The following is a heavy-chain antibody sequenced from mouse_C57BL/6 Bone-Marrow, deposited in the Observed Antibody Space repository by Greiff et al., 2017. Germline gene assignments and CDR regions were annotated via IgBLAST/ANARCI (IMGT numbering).Heavy chain of an antibody. CDR3: TRRGAGRDAMDY. Sequence: EVQLVESGGGLVQPGGSMKLSCVASGFTFSNYWMNWVRQSPEKGLEWVAQIRLKSDNYATHYAESVKGRFTISRDDSKSSVYLQMNNLRAEDTGIYYCTRRGAGRDAMDYWGQGTSVTVSS. V-gene: IGHV6-3*01. CDR1: GFTFSNYW. J-gene: IGHJ4*01. CDR2: IRLKSDNYAT.